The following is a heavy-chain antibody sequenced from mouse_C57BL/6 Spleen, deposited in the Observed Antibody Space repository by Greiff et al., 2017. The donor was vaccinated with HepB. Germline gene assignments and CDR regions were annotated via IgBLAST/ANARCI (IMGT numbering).Heavy chain of an antibody. J-gene: IGHJ3*01. CDR1: GYTFTSYD. CDR3: AREIYYGYDDGAWFAY. D-gene: IGHD2-2*01. V-gene: IGHV1-85*01. CDR2: IYPRDGST. Sequence: QVHLKQSGPELVKPGASVKLSCKASGYTFTSYDINWVKQRPGQGLEWIGWIYPRDGSTKYNEKFKGKATLTVDTSASTAYMELHSLTSEDSAVYFCAREIYYGYDDGAWFAYWGQGTLVTVSA.